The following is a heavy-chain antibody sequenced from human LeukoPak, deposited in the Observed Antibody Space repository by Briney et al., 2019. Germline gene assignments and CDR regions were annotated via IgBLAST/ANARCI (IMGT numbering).Heavy chain of an antibody. Sequence: PGGSLRLSCAASGFTFSSYAMSWVRQAPGKGLEWVSAISGSGGSTYYADSVKGRFTISRDNSKNTLYLQMNTLRPEDSAVYYCAKDGGYSGSHSDYWGQGTLVTVSS. CDR2: ISGSGGST. V-gene: IGHV3-23*01. J-gene: IGHJ4*02. D-gene: IGHD1-26*01. CDR1: GFTFSSYA. CDR3: AKDGGYSGSHSDY.